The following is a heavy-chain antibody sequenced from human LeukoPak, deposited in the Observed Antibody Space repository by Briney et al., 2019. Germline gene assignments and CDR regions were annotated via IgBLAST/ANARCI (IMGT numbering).Heavy chain of an antibody. D-gene: IGHD4-17*01. Sequence: AASVKVSCKASGGTFSSYAISWVRQAPGQGLEWMGGIIPIFGTANYAQKFQGRVTITADESTSTAYMELSSLRSEDTAVYYCASCPQTNNDYGDYYFDYWGQGTLVTVSS. J-gene: IGHJ4*02. CDR2: IIPIFGTA. CDR1: GGTFSSYA. V-gene: IGHV1-69*01. CDR3: ASCPQTNNDYGDYYFDY.